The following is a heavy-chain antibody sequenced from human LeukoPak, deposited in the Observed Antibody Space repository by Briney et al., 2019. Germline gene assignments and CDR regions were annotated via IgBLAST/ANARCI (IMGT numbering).Heavy chain of an antibody. CDR3: ARSHYYGSGSVYGMDV. J-gene: IGHJ6*04. CDR1: GYTFTGYY. D-gene: IGHD3-10*01. CDR2: INPNSGGT. V-gene: IGHV1-2*04. Sequence: ASVKVSCKASGYTFTGYYMHWVRQAPGQGLEWMGWINPNSGGTNYAQKFQGWVIMTRDTSISTAYMELSRLRSDDTAVYYCARSHYYGSGSVYGMDVWGKGTTVTVSS.